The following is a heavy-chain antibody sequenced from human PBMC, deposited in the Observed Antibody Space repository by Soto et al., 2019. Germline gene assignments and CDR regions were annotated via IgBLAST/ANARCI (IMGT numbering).Heavy chain of an antibody. D-gene: IGHD5-12*01. CDR3: VKAGGKDNGYDFFFDY. Sequence: QVHLVESGGGVVQPGRSLRLSCAASGFIFSNYDIHWVRQSPGRGLEWVAVVSYDGAKTYYKDSVKGRFTISRDNSRNTLTLQMTSLRPEDTAIYYSVKAGGKDNGYDFFFDYWGQGTLVTVSA. V-gene: IGHV3-30*18. CDR2: VSYDGAKT. J-gene: IGHJ4*02. CDR1: GFIFSNYD.